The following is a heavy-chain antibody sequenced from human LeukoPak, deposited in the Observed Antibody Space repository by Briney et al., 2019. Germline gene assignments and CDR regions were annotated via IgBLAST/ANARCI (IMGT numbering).Heavy chain of an antibody. J-gene: IGHJ3*02. CDR3: AKETFWFGDKKGAFDI. CDR1: GFTFSSYG. V-gene: IGHV3-30*18. CDR2: ISYDGSNK. Sequence: GGSLRLSCAASGFTFSSYGMHWVRQAPGKGLEWVAVISYDGSNKYYADSVKGRFTISRDNSKNTLYLQMNSLRAEDTALYYCAKETFWFGDKKGAFDIWGQGTMVTVSS. D-gene: IGHD3-10*01.